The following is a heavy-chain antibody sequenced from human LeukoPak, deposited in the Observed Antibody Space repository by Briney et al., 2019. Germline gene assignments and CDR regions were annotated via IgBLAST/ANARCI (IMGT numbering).Heavy chain of an antibody. CDR2: IIPIFGTA. CDR3: AISPQDIVVVPAAIWFVP. Sequence: GASVKVSCKASGGTFTSYAISWVRQAPGQGREGMGGIIPIFGTANYAQKFQGRVTITADESTSTAYMELSSLRSGDTAVYYCAISPQDIVVVPAAIWFVPWGQGTLVTVSS. V-gene: IGHV1-69*13. CDR1: GGTFTSYA. J-gene: IGHJ5*02. D-gene: IGHD2-2*01.